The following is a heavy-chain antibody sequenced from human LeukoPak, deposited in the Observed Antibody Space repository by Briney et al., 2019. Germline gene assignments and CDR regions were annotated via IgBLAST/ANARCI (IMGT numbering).Heavy chain of an antibody. CDR3: ASTSGSYSYNWFDP. CDR1: GGSISSGSYY. D-gene: IGHD1-26*01. V-gene: IGHV4-61*02. Sequence: PSETLSLTCTVSGGSISSGSYYWSWIRQPAGKGLEWIRRIYTSGSTNYNPSLKSRVTISVDTSKNQFSLKLSSVTAADTAVYYCASTSGSYSYNWFDPWGQGTLVTVSS. J-gene: IGHJ5*02. CDR2: IYTSGST.